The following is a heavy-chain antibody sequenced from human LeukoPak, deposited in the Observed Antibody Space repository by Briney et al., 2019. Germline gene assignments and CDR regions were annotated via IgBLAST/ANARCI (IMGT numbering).Heavy chain of an antibody. CDR2: IGTAGDT. CDR1: GFTFSSYH. V-gene: IGHV3-13*01. J-gene: IGHJ6*03. Sequence: GGSLRLSCAASGFTFSSYHMHWVRQAAGKGLEWVSAIGTAGDTYYPGSVKGRFTISRENAKNSLYLQMNSLRAGDTAVYYCARGGLVAADYYYMDVWGKGTTVTVSS. CDR3: ARGGLVAADYYYMDV. D-gene: IGHD2-15*01.